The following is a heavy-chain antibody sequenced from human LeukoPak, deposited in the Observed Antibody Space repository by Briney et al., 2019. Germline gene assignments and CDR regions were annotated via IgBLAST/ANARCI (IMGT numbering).Heavy chain of an antibody. V-gene: IGHV4-30-4*08. Sequence: PSETLSLTCTVSGGSISSGDYYWSWIRQPPGKGLEWIGYTYYSGSTYYNPSLKSRVTISVDTSKNQFSLKLSSVTAADTAVYYCASPGSLLWYDAFDIWGQGTMVTVSS. J-gene: IGHJ3*02. CDR2: TYYSGST. CDR3: ASPGSLLWYDAFDI. D-gene: IGHD1-26*01. CDR1: GGSISSGDYY.